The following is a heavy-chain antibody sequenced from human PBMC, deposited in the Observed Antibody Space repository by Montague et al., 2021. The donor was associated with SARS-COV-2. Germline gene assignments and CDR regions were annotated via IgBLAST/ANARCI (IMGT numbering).Heavy chain of an antibody. CDR2: IYYSGST. Sequence: SETLSLTCTVSGGSISSYYWSWIRQPPGKGLEWIGYIYYSGSTNYNPSLTSRATISVDTSKNQFSLKVRSVTAADTAVYYCARGDYYDSTGYYDYWGQGTLVTVSS. J-gene: IGHJ4*01. CDR1: GGSISSYY. V-gene: IGHV4-59*01. CDR3: ARGDYYDSTGYYDY. D-gene: IGHD3-22*01.